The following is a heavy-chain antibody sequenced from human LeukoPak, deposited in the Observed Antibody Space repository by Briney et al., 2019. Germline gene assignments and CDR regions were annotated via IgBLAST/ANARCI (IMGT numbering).Heavy chain of an antibody. CDR1: GGSFSGYY. J-gene: IGHJ4*02. Sequence: SETLSLTCAVYGGSFSGYYWSWIRQPPGKGLEWIGEINHSGSTNYNPSLKSRVTISVDTSKTQFSLKLSSVTAADTAVYYCARGRVGATDFDYWGQGTLVTVSS. CDR2: INHSGST. V-gene: IGHV4-34*01. D-gene: IGHD1-26*01. CDR3: ARGRVGATDFDY.